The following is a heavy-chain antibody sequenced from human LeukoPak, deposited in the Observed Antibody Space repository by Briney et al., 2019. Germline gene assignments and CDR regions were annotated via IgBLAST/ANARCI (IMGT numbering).Heavy chain of an antibody. CDR2: ISSSSSYI. V-gene: IGHV3-21*01. CDR3: ARDSSGYYRPFDY. Sequence: GGSLRLSCAASGFTFSSYSMNWVRQAPGKGLEWVSSISSSSSYIYYADSVKGRSTISRDNAKNSLYLQMNSLRAEDTAVYYCARDSSGYYRPFDYWGQGTLVTVSS. CDR1: GFTFSSYS. J-gene: IGHJ4*02. D-gene: IGHD3-22*01.